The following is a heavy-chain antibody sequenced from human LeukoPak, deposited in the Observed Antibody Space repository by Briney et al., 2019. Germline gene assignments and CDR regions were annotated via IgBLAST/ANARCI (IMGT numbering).Heavy chain of an antibody. CDR3: ARYCSSTSCQDP. J-gene: IGHJ5*02. V-gene: IGHV1-69*13. CDR2: IIPIFGTA. D-gene: IGHD2-2*01. Sequence: ASVKVSCKASGGTFSSYAISWVRQAPGQGLEWMGGIIPIFGTANYAQKFQGRATITADESTSTAYMELSSLRSEDTAVYYCARYCSSTSCQDPWGQGTLVTVSS. CDR1: GGTFSSYA.